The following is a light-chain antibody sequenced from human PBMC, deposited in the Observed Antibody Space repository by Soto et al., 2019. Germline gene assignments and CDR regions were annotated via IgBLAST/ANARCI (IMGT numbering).Light chain of an antibody. CDR2: EGH. CDR1: GSDVGHYNY. V-gene: IGLV2-11*01. CDR3: CLYIGATTYV. Sequence: QSALTQPRSVSGSPRQSVTICCTGTGSDVGHYNYVSWYQQHPGKAPKVMISEGHRRPSGVPDRFSGSTAVNSASLTISGLQADDEADYYCCLYIGATTYVFGTGTKSPS. J-gene: IGLJ1*01.